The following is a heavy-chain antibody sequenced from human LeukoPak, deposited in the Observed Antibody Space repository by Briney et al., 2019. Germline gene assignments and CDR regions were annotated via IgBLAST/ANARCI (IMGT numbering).Heavy chain of an antibody. CDR2: ISSSGSTI. V-gene: IGHV3-11*04. J-gene: IGHJ6*03. D-gene: IGHD4-17*01. CDR3: ARDRRMTTVTNPAKHYYYYYYMDV. Sequence: GGSLRLSCAASGFTFSDYYMSWIRQAPGKGLEWVSYISSSGSTIYYADSVKGRFTISRDNAKNSLYLQMNSLRAEDTAVYYCARDRRMTTVTNPAKHYYYYYYMDVWGKGTTVTVSS. CDR1: GFTFSDYY.